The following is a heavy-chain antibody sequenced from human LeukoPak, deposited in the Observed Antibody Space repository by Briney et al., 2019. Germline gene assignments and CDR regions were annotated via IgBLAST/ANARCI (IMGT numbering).Heavy chain of an antibody. CDR2: IRYDGSNK. V-gene: IGHV3-30*02. J-gene: IGHJ6*03. Sequence: GGSLRHSRAASGFNLSSYGMHWVRQAPGKGLEWVAFIRYDGSNKYYADSVKGRFTISRDNSKNPLYLQMNSLRAEDTAVYYCAKTLSLASFIYYYYMDVWGKGTTVTVSS. CDR1: GFNLSSYG. CDR3: AKTLSLASFIYYYYMDV.